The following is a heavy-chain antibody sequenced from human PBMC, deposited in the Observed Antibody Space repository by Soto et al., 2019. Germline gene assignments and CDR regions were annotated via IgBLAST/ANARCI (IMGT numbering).Heavy chain of an antibody. V-gene: IGHV1-2*02. CDR1: GYTFTGYY. D-gene: IGHD6-13*01. CDR2: INPNSGGT. J-gene: IGHJ5*02. Sequence: ASVKVSCKASGYTFTGYYMHWVRQAPGQGLEWMGWINPNSGGTNYAQKFQGRVTMTRDTSISTAYMELSRLRSDDTAVYYCARVLYSSSRCDPWGQGTLVAVSS. CDR3: ARVLYSSSRCDP.